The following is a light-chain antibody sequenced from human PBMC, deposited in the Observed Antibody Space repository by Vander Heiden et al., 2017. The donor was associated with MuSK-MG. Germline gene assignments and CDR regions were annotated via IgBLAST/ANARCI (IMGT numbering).Light chain of an antibody. V-gene: IGKV1-5*03. CDR2: KAS. J-gene: IGKJ2*01. CDR3: QQYNSYPYT. Sequence: DIKMTHSPSTLSASVGDRVTITCRASQSISNWLAWYQQKPGKAPKLLIYKASSLESGVPSRFSGSGSGTEFTLTISSLQPDDFATYYCQQYNSYPYTFGQGTKLEIK. CDR1: QSISNW.